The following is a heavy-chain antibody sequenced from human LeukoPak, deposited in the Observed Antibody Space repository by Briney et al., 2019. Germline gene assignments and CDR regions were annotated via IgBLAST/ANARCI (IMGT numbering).Heavy chain of an antibody. Sequence: GESLRLSCEASGFIFSNYGMHWVRQAPGKGLEWLALIRYDGQTKFYADSVKGRFTISRDNSGNTLFLHMTSLRVEDTAVYYCAREWGRIAVAGGPGYWGQGALVTVSS. D-gene: IGHD6-19*01. CDR2: IRYDGQTK. CDR1: GFIFSNYG. CDR3: AREWGRIAVAGGPGY. J-gene: IGHJ4*02. V-gene: IGHV3-30*02.